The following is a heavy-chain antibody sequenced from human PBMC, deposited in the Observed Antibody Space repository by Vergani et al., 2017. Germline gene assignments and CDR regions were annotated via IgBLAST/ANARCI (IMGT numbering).Heavy chain of an antibody. J-gene: IGHJ5*02. V-gene: IGHV3-48*04. CDR3: ARDSSVVPDAILNVPGVWFDP. Sequence: VQLVESGGGVVQPGRSLRLSCAASGFTFSSYGMHWVRQAPGKGLEWVSYISSSGSTIYYADSVKGRFTISRDNAKNSLYLQMNSLRAEDTAVYYCARDSSVVPDAILNVPGVWFDPWGQGTLVTVSS. CDR2: ISSSGSTI. CDR1: GFTFSSYG. D-gene: IGHD2-2*02.